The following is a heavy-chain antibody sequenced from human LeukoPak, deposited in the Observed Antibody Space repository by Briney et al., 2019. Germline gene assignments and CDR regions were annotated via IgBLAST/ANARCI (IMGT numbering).Heavy chain of an antibody. CDR1: GFTFSSYS. Sequence: GGSLRLSCAASGFTFSSYSMNWVRQAPGKGLEWVSYISSSSSTIYYADSVKGRFTISRDNAKNSLYLQMNSLRAEDTALYYCASGGIYYGAAFDFWGQGTLVTVSS. D-gene: IGHD1-26*01. CDR3: ASGGIYYGAAFDF. CDR2: ISSSSSTI. J-gene: IGHJ4*02. V-gene: IGHV3-48*04.